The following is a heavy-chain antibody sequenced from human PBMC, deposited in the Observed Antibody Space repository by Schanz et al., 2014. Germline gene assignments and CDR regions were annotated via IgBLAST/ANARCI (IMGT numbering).Heavy chain of an antibody. V-gene: IGHV3-30-3*01. Sequence: QVQLLQFGGGVVQPGRSLRLSCAASGFTFSSYAMHWVRQAPGKGLEWVALISNDGSIKYYADSVEGRFTISRDNSRNTLYLQMSSLRAEDTAVYYCARGGARRFPVVPDAIQGLRGHYYYYYLDVWGKGTTVNASS. CDR2: ISNDGSIK. CDR1: GFTFSSYA. D-gene: IGHD2-2*02. J-gene: IGHJ6*03. CDR3: ARGGARRFPVVPDAIQGLRGHYYYYYLDV.